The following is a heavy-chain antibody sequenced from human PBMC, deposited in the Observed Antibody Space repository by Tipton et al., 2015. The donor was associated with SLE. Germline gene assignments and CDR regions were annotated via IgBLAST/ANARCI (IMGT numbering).Heavy chain of an antibody. CDR3: ARSRRTMIVVSDYFDY. J-gene: IGHJ4*02. CDR1: GDSVSSGSYY. CDR2: IYYSGST. Sequence: TLSLTCTVSGDSVSSGSYYWSWIRQPPGKGLEWIGSIYYSGSTYYNPSLKSRVTISVDTSKNQFSLKLSSVTAADTAVYYCARSRRTMIVVSDYFDYWGQGTLVTVSS. D-gene: IGHD3-22*01. V-gene: IGHV4-39*07.